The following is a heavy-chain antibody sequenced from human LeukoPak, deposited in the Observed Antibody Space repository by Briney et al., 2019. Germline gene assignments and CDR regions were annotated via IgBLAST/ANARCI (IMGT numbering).Heavy chain of an antibody. V-gene: IGHV4-39*07. J-gene: IGHJ3*02. CDR2: IYYSGST. Sequence: SETLSLTCTVSGGSISSSSYYWGWIRQPPGKGLEWIGSIYYSGSTYYNPSLKSRVTISVDTSKNQFSLKLSSVTAADTAVYYCARDSGRESPVDIWGQGTMVTVSS. CDR3: ARDSGRESPVDI. CDR1: GGSISSSSYY. D-gene: IGHD1-26*01.